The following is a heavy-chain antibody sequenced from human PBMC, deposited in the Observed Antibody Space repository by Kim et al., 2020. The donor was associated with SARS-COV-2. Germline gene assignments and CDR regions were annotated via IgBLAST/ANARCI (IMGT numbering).Heavy chain of an antibody. V-gene: IGHV4-59*01. D-gene: IGHD6-6*01. CDR3: ARARAAREGYYYYGMDV. J-gene: IGHJ6*02. Sequence: LKSRVTISVDTSKNQFSLKLSSVTAADTAVYYCARARAAREGYYYYGMDVWGQGTTVTVSS.